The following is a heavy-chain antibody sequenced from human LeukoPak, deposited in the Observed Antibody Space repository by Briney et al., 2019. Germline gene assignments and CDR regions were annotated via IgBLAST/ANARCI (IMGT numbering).Heavy chain of an antibody. Sequence: PSETLSLTCTVSGGSISSYYWSWIRQPPGKGLEWIGYIYYSGSTNYNPSLKSRVTISVDTSKNQFSLKLSSVTAADTAVYYCAREVVYSRNAFDIWGQGTMVTVSS. V-gene: IGHV4-59*12. CDR2: IYYSGST. J-gene: IGHJ3*02. CDR1: GGSISSYY. D-gene: IGHD6-13*01. CDR3: AREVVYSRNAFDI.